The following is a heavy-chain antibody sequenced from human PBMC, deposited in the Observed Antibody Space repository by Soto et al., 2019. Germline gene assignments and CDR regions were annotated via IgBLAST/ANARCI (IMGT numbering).Heavy chain of an antibody. Sequence: QVQLKQSGPEVRKPGASVRVSCKASGYIFTNFGISGVRQAPGQGLEWMGWISGYNDNTHYAQKLQGRVSMTTDTSTGTAYMDLRSLRSDDTAIYYCVRDSSSWFYYYYGMDVW. CDR3: VRDSSSWFYYYYGMDV. J-gene: IGHJ6*01. CDR1: GYIFTNFG. D-gene: IGHD6-13*01. V-gene: IGHV1-18*01. CDR2: ISGYNDNT.